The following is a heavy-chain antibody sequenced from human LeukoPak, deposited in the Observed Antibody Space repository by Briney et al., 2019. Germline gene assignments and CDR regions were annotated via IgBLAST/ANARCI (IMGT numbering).Heavy chain of an antibody. J-gene: IGHJ4*02. CDR2: SSSGSSTI. V-gene: IGHV3-48*01. CDR1: GFTFSHYG. Sequence: PGGSLRLSCAASGFTFSHYGMHWVRQAPGKGLEWVSYSSSGSSTIYYADSVKGRFTISRDNAKNSLYLQMNSLRAEDTAVYYCARGEQDMATMSIDYWGQGTLVTVSS. CDR3: ARGEQDMATMSIDY. D-gene: IGHD5-24*01.